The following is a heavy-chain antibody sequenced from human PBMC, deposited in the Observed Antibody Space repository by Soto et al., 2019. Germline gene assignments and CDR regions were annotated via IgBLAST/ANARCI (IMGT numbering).Heavy chain of an antibody. J-gene: IGHJ4*02. CDR3: ARESEDLTSNFDY. CDR2: ISSTTNYI. V-gene: IGHV3-21*06. Sequence: LRLSCAASGFTFTRYSMNWVRQAPGKGLEWVSSISSTTNYIYYGDSMKGRFTISRDNAKNSLYLEMNSLGAEDTAVYYCARESEDLTSNFDYWGQGTLVTVSS. CDR1: GFTFTRYS.